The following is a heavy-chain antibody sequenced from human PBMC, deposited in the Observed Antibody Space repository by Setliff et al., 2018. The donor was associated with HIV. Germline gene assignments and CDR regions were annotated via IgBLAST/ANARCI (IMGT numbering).Heavy chain of an antibody. CDR3: ARKLRPGHGVDV. V-gene: IGHV3-7*01. Sequence: QPGGSLRLSCVASGFSFNNYRMCWVRQAPGQGLEWVANIDLDGSEKNYVESVKGRFTISRDNAENSLYLQMNSLRADDTATYYCARKLRPGHGVDVWGQGTTVTVSS. CDR1: GFSFNNYR. J-gene: IGHJ6*02. CDR2: IDLDGSEK. D-gene: IGHD3-10*01.